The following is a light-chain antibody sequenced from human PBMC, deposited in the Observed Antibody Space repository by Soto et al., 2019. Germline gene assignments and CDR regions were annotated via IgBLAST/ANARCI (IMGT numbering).Light chain of an antibody. J-gene: IGKJ5*01. CDR2: DTS. CDR3: QQRSNWPIT. Sequence: EIVLTQSPATLSLSPGKRATLSCRASQSVSKFLAWYQQKPGQAPRLLIYDTSNRATGIPGRFSGSGSGTDFTLTINNLEPEDFAVYYCQQRSNWPITFGQGTRLEIK. CDR1: QSVSKF. V-gene: IGKV3-11*01.